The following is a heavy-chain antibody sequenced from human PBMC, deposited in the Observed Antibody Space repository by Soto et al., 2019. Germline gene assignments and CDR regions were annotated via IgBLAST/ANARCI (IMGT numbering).Heavy chain of an antibody. CDR2: IYYSGST. V-gene: IGHV4-31*03. Sequence: SETLSLTCTVSGGSISSGGYYWSWIRQHPGKGLEWIGYIYYSGSTYYNPSLKSRVTISVDTSKNQFSLKLSSVTAADTAVYYCARGSMAAAGPLYPKFTGDRDYYYGMDVWGQGTTVTVSS. D-gene: IGHD6-13*01. CDR3: ARGSMAAAGPLYPKFTGDRDYYYGMDV. J-gene: IGHJ6*02. CDR1: GGSISSGGYY.